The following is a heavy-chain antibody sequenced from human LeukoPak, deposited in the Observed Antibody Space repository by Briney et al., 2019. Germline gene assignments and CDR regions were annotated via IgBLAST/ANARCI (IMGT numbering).Heavy chain of an antibody. V-gene: IGHV1-8*01. D-gene: IGHD6-13*01. CDR1: GYTFTSCD. Sequence: ASVKVSCKASGYTFTSCDINWVRQAAGRGLEWMGWMNSNSGATGYPQNFQRRVTIPRDTSISTAYMELSSLTSEDTAVYYCARDMRGAAAADDAFDIWGQGTMVTVSS. CDR3: ARDMRGAAAADDAFDI. CDR2: MNSNSGAT. J-gene: IGHJ3*02.